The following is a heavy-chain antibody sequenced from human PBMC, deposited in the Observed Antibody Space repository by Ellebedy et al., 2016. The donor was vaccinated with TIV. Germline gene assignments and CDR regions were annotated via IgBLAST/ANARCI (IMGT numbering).Heavy chain of an antibody. CDR2: IYWDDDK. CDR3: AHRYDFWSGYYLFGAFDI. CDR1: GFSLSTSGVG. D-gene: IGHD3-3*01. Sequence: SGPTLVKPTQTLTLTCTFSGFSLSTSGVGVGWIRQPPGKALEWLALIYWDDDKRYSPSLKSRLTITKDTSKNQVVLTMTNMDPVDTATYYCAHRYDFWSGYYLFGAFDIWGQGTMVTVSS. J-gene: IGHJ3*02. V-gene: IGHV2-5*02.